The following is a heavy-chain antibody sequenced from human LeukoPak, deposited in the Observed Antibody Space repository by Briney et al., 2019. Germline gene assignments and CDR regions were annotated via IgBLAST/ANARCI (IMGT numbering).Heavy chain of an antibody. V-gene: IGHV3-48*03. J-gene: IGHJ5*02. Sequence: PGGSLRLSCAASGFTFSSYEMNWVRQAPGKGLEWVSYISKSGITIYYADSVKGRFTISRDNAKNSLYLQMNSLRAKDTAVYYCARVVWFDPWGQGTLVTVSS. CDR3: ARVVWFDP. CDR1: GFTFSSYE. CDR2: ISKSGITI.